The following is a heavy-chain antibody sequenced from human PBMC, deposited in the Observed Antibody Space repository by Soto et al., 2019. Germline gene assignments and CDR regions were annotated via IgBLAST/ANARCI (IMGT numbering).Heavy chain of an antibody. CDR2: IYSGGST. V-gene: IGHV3-66*01. Sequence: QPGGSLRLSCAASGFTVSRNYMSWVRQAPGKGLEWVSVIYSGGSTYYADSVKGRFTISRDNSKNTLYLQMNSLRAEDTAVYYCARDRVYSSIWYVIPPPYYYGMDVWGQGTTVTVSS. CDR3: ARDRVYSSIWYVIPPPYYYGMDV. CDR1: GFTVSRNY. D-gene: IGHD6-13*01. J-gene: IGHJ6*02.